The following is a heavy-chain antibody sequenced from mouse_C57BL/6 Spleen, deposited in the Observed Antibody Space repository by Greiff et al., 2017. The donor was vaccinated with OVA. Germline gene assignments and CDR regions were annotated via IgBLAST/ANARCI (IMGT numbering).Heavy chain of an antibody. D-gene: IGHD2-4*01. V-gene: IGHV1-61*01. CDR1: GYTFTSYW. CDR2: IYPSDSET. CDR3: ARGGYYDYDLLAMDY. Sequence: VQLQQSGAELVRPGSSVKLSCKASGYTFTSYWMDWVKQRPGQGLEWIGNIYPSDSETHYNQKFKDKATLTVDKSSSTAYMQLSSLTSEDSAVYYCARGGYYDYDLLAMDYWGQGTSVTVSS. J-gene: IGHJ4*01.